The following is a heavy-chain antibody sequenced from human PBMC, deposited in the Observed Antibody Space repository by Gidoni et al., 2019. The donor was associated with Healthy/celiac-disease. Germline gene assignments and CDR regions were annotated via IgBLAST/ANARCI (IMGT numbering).Heavy chain of an antibody. Sequence: STYYNPSLKSRVTISVDTSKNQFSLKLSSVTAADTAVYYCARHRGFGEFLNWFDPWGQGTLVTVSS. CDR3: ARHRGFGEFLNWFDP. CDR2: ST. D-gene: IGHD3-10*01. V-gene: IGHV4-39*01. J-gene: IGHJ5*02.